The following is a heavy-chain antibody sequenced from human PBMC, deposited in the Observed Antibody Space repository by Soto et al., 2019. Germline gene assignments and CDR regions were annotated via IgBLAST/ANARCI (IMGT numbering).Heavy chain of an antibody. Sequence: AASVKVSCKASGYTFTSYGISWVRQAPGQGLEWMGWISAYNGNTNYAQKLQGRVTMTTDTSTSTAYMELRSLRSDDTAVYYCAAALDTTFDAFDIWGQGTMVTVSS. CDR3: AAALDTTFDAFDI. J-gene: IGHJ3*02. D-gene: IGHD5-18*01. V-gene: IGHV1-18*01. CDR2: ISAYNGNT. CDR1: GYTFTSYG.